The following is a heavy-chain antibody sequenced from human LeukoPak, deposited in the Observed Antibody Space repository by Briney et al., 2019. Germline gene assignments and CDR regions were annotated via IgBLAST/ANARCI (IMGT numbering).Heavy chain of an antibody. CDR2: ISSSSSYI. V-gene: IGHV3-21*01. CDR1: GFTFSSYS. J-gene: IGHJ4*02. CDR3: ARDLRGTAMVFDY. D-gene: IGHD5-18*01. Sequence: GGSLRLSCAASGFTFSSYSMNWVRQAPGKGLEWVSSISSSSSYIYYADSVKGRFTISRDNAKNSLYLQMNSLRAEDTAVYYCARDLRGTAMVFDYWGKGTLVSVS.